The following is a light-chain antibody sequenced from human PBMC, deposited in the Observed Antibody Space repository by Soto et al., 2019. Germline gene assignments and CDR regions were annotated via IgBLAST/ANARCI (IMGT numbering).Light chain of an antibody. Sequence: EIVMTQSPATLSVSPGERATLSCRASQSVSSNLAWYQQKPGQAPRLLIYGASTRATGIPARFSGSGSGTEFTLTITSLLSEDFAVYYCQQYNNWPRTFGQGTKVDI. J-gene: IGKJ1*01. V-gene: IGKV3-15*01. CDR1: QSVSSN. CDR3: QQYNNWPRT. CDR2: GAS.